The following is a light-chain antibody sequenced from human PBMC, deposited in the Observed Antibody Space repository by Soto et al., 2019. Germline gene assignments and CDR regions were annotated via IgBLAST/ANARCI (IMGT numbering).Light chain of an antibody. CDR2: DAS. Sequence: AIHFTQSXSSLSXXXXXXXTIXXRASLGINRFLAWYQQKPGKAPKLLIYDASSLESGVPSRFSGSGSGTEFTLTISSLQPDDFATYYCQQYNSYPWTFGQGTKVDIK. CDR1: LGINRF. J-gene: IGKJ1*01. CDR3: QQYNSYPWT. V-gene: IGKV1-13*02.